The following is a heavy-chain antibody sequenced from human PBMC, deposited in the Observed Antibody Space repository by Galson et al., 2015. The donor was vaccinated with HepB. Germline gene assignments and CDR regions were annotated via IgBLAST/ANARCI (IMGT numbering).Heavy chain of an antibody. J-gene: IGHJ3*02. CDR2: IYPGDSDT. Sequence: QSGAEVKKPGESLRISCKGSGYSFTSYWIGWVRQMPGKGLEWMGIIYPGDSDTRYSPSFQGQVTISADKSISTAYLQWSSLKASDTAMYYCARRMYCSGRTDASDIWGQGTMVTVSS. D-gene: IGHD3-10*02. V-gene: IGHV5-51*01. CDR3: ARRMYCSGRTDASDI. CDR1: GYSFTSYW.